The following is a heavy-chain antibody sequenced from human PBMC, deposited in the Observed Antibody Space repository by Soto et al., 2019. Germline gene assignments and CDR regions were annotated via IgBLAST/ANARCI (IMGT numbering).Heavy chain of an antibody. CDR2: IDPSDSYT. J-gene: IGHJ5*02. CDR3: ARLSCGGDCYSVWFDP. CDR1: GYNFTSYW. Sequence: PGESLKISCKGSGYNFTSYWISWVRQMPGKGLEWVGRIDPSDSYTNYSPSFQGHVTISADKSISTAYLQWSSLKASDTAMYYCARLSCGGDCYSVWFDPWGQGTLVTVSS. D-gene: IGHD2-21*02. V-gene: IGHV5-10-1*01.